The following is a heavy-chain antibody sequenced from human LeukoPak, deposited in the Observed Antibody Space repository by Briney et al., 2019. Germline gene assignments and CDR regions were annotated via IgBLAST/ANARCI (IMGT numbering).Heavy chain of an antibody. V-gene: IGHV4-59*01. CDR1: GGSISSYY. D-gene: IGHD1-26*01. CDR2: IYYSGST. Sequence: PSETLSLTCTVSGGSISSYYWSWIRQPPGKGLEWIGYIYYSGSTNYNPSLKSRVTISMNSSKNQFSLKLSSMTAADTAVYYCARTDSGSAIDYWGQGTLVTVSS. CDR3: ARTDSGSAIDY. J-gene: IGHJ4*02.